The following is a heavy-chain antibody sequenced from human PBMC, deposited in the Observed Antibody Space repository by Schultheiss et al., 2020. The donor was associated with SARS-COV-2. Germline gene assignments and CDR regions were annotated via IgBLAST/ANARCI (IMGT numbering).Heavy chain of an antibody. CDR3: ARDPPHTAMVEDFDY. CDR2: IDTAGDT. D-gene: IGHD5-18*01. Sequence: GESLKISCAASGFTFSSNGIHWVRQATGKGLEWVSIIDTAGDTNYPGSVEGRFTISSENAKNSLYLQMNSLRVGDTAVYYCARDPPHTAMVEDFDYWGQGTLVTVSS. V-gene: IGHV3-13*01. CDR1: GFTFSSNG. J-gene: IGHJ4*02.